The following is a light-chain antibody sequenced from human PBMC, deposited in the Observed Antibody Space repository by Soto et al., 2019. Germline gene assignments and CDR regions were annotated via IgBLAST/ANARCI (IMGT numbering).Light chain of an antibody. CDR2: DVS. V-gene: IGLV2-11*01. CDR3: CSYAGSYYV. Sequence: QSALTQPRSVSGSPGQSVTISCTGTSSDVGGYNYVSWYQQHPGKAPKLMLYDVSKPPSGVPDRCSGSKSGNTASLTISGLQAEDAADYYCCSYAGSYYVFGTGTKLTVL. CDR1: SSDVGGYNY. J-gene: IGLJ1*01.